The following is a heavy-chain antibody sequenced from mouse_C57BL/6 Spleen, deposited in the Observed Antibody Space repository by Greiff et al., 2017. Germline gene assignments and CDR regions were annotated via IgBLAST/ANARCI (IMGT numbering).Heavy chain of an antibody. V-gene: IGHV6-3*01. CDR3: TGPLYDYDRDY. J-gene: IGHJ2*01. D-gene: IGHD2-4*01. CDR1: GFTFSNYW. CDR2: IRLKSDNYAT. Sequence: EVQGVESGGGLVQPGGSMKLSCVASGFTFSNYWMNWVRQSPEKGLEWVAQIRLKSDNYATHYAESVKGRFTISRDDSKSSVYLQMNNLRAEDTGIYYCTGPLYDYDRDYWGQGTTLTVSS.